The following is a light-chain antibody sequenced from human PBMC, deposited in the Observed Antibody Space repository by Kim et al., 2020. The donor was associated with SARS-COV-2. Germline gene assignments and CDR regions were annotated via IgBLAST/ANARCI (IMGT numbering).Light chain of an antibody. Sequence: DIQMNQFPSSLSASIGDRVTITCRSSQSILTYLNWYQQKPGKAPMLLIYSASTLQSGVPSRFSGSASGTDFTLTINSLQPADFATYYCQQSYSTVGTFGGGTKLEI. CDR3: QQSYSTVGT. V-gene: IGKV1-39*01. CDR2: SAS. J-gene: IGKJ4*01. CDR1: QSILTY.